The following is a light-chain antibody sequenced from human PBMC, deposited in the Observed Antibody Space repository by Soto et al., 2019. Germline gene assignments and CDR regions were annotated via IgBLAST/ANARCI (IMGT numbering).Light chain of an antibody. CDR3: QQRNRWPPVT. J-gene: IGKJ4*01. V-gene: IGKV3-15*01. CDR1: QSAGTN. Sequence: EIVMTQSPVTLSVSPGGGATLSCRASQSAGTNLAWYQQQPGQPPRLLIYGASIRATGVPGRFSGSGSGTEFTLTISSLQSEDFAVYYCQQRNRWPPVTFGGGTRVEIK. CDR2: GAS.